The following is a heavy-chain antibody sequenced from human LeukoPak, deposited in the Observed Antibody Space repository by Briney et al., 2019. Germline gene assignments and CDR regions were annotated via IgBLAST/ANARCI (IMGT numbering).Heavy chain of an antibody. CDR1: GFTSSSYS. D-gene: IGHD6-19*01. Sequence: GGSLRLSCAASGFTSSSYSMNWVRQAPGKGLEWVSSISSSSSYIYYADSVKGRFTISRDNAKNSLYLQMNSLRAEDTAVYYCARGDLVSSGWYWYFDNWGQGTLVTVSS. J-gene: IGHJ4*02. V-gene: IGHV3-21*01. CDR2: ISSSSSYI. CDR3: ARGDLVSSGWYWYFDN.